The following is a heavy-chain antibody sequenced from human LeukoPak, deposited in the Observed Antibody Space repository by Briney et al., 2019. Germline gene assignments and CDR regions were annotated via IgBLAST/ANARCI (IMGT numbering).Heavy chain of an antibody. CDR1: GGSFSGYY. CDR2: INHTGTT. V-gene: IGHV4-34*01. CDR3: ARDRFSGSFSGFDY. D-gene: IGHD1-26*01. Sequence: SETLSLTCAVYGGSFSGYYWSWIRQPPGKGLEWIGEINHTGTTSYNPSLKSRATMSVDTSKNQISLKLTSVTAADTAVYYCARDRFSGSFSGFDYWGQGALVTVSS. J-gene: IGHJ4*02.